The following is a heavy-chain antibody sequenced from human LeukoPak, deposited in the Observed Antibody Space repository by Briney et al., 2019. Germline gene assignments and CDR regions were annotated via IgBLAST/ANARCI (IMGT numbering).Heavy chain of an antibody. J-gene: IGHJ6*02. CDR3: ARAMDV. CDR1: GFTFSAYW. Sequence: GGSLRLSCAASGFTFSAYWFHWVRQAPGKGLEWVANINQDRSKKYYVDSVKGRFTISRDNAKNSLYLQMNSLRAEDTAVYYCARAMDVWAQGTTVTVSS. CDR2: INQDRSKK. V-gene: IGHV3-7*03.